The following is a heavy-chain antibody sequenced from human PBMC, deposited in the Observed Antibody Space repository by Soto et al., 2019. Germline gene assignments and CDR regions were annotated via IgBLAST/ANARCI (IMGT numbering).Heavy chain of an antibody. D-gene: IGHD2-15*01. CDR2: IIPILGIA. CDR3: ARDLVVVPAAKKNVLGCSGGSCYPTDAFDI. Sequence: GASVKVSCKASGGTFSSYTISWVRQAPGQGLEWMGRIIPILGIANYAQKFQGRVTITADKSTSTAYMELSSLRSEDTAVYYCARDLVVVPAAKKNVLGCSGGSCYPTDAFDIWGQGTMVTVSS. CDR1: GGTFSSYT. V-gene: IGHV1-69*04. J-gene: IGHJ3*02.